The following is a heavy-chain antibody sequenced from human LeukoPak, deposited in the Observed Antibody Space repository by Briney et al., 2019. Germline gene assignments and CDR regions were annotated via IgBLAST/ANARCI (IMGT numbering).Heavy chain of an antibody. V-gene: IGHV4-59*01. CDR2: IYYSGST. CDR1: GGSISSYY. D-gene: IGHD3-3*01. Sequence: ETLSLTCTVSGGSISSYYWSWIRQPPGKGLEWIGYIYYSGSTNYNPSLTSRVTISVDTSKNQFSLKLSSVTAADTAVYYCARALNYDFWSGFHYWGQGTLVTVSS. J-gene: IGHJ4*02. CDR3: ARALNYDFWSGFHY.